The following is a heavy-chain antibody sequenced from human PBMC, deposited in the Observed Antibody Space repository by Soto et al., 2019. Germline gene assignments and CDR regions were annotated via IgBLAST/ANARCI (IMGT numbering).Heavy chain of an antibody. J-gene: IGHJ5*02. CDR1: GGSFSGYY. CDR2: INHSGST. CDR3: ARGSGGVVNPSYGWFDP. Sequence: QVQLQQWGAGLLKPSETLSRTCAVYGGSFSGYYWSWIRQPPGKGLDWSGEINHSGSTTYNPSLKSRVTISVDTSKNQFSLKLSSVTAADTAVYYCARGSGGVVNPSYGWFDPWGQGTLVTVSS. V-gene: IGHV4-34*01. D-gene: IGHD3-10*01.